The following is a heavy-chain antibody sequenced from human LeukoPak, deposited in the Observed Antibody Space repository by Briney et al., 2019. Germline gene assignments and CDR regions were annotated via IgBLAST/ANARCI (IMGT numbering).Heavy chain of an antibody. Sequence: GGSLRLSCAASGFTFSTYAMSWVRQAPGKGLDWVSTIVASGGSTYYADSVKGRSTISRDNSKNTLYLQMDSLRAEDTAVFYCAKADGWNNYDTRVFDFWGQGTLVTVSS. J-gene: IGHJ4*02. CDR2: IVASGGST. V-gene: IGHV3-23*01. CDR1: GFTFSTYA. D-gene: IGHD1/OR15-1a*01. CDR3: AKADGWNNYDTRVFDF.